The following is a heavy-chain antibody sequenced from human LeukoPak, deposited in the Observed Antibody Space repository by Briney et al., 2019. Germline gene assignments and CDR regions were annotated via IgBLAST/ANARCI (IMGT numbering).Heavy chain of an antibody. CDR3: ARDGVGPMVRGVINFDY. V-gene: IGHV3-48*01. CDR1: GFTFSSYG. J-gene: IGHJ4*02. D-gene: IGHD3-10*01. Sequence: GGSLRLSCAASGFTFSSYGMSWVRQAPGKGLEWVSYISSSSSTIYYADSVKGRFTISRDNAKNSLYLQMNSLRAEDTAVYYCARDGVGPMVRGVINFDYWGQGTLVTVSS. CDR2: ISSSSSTI.